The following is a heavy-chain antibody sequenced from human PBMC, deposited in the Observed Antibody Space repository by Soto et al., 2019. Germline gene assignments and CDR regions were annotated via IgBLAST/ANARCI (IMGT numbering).Heavy chain of an antibody. V-gene: IGHV3-23*01. D-gene: IGHD3-3*01. CDR3: AKDDEYYDFCSGYSLQNWFDP. CDR2: ISGSGGST. J-gene: IGHJ5*02. Sequence: EVQLLESGGGLVQPGGSLRLSCAASGFTFSSYAMSWVRQAPGKGLEWVSAISGSGGSTYYADSVKGRFTISRDNSKNTLYLQMYSLSADDTAVYYCAKDDEYYDFCSGYSLQNWFDPWGQGTLVTVSS. CDR1: GFTFSSYA.